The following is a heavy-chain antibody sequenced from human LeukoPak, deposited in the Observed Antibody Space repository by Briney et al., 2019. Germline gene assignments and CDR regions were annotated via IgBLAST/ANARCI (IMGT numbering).Heavy chain of an antibody. CDR2: INPNSGGI. CDR1: GYTFTGYY. CDR3: ASMGCRTDVLVPASCDY. Sequence: ASVKVSCKASGYTFTGYYMHWVRQAPGQGLEWMGWINPNSGGINYAQKFQGRVTMTRDTSISTAYMELSRLRSDDTAVYYCASMGCRTDVLVPASCDYWGQGTLVTVSS. J-gene: IGHJ4*02. V-gene: IGHV1-2*02. D-gene: IGHD2-2*01.